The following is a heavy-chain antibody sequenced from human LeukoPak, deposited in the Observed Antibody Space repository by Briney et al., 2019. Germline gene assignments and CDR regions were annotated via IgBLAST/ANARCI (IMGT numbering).Heavy chain of an antibody. Sequence: AGSLTLTCAASGATISSYSRSWIRQAPGKGLEWIAYISSSSSYIYYPNSVKGRFTISRDNAKNSLYLQMNSLRAEDTAVYYCARDAPMITLDIYGMDVWGQGTTVTVSS. CDR2: ISSSSSYI. J-gene: IGHJ6*02. CDR3: ARDAPMITLDIYGMDV. D-gene: IGHD3-16*01. CDR1: GATISSYS. V-gene: IGHV3-21*01.